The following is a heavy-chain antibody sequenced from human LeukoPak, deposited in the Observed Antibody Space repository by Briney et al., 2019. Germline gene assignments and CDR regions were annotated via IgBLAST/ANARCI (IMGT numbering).Heavy chain of an antibody. D-gene: IGHD3-10*01. CDR3: ARDPGRVRGVLGFDY. CDR2: ISSSSNPI. V-gene: IGHV3-48*04. Sequence: GGSLRLSCAASGFTFSSYAMSWVRRAPGKGLEWVSYISSSSNPIWYADSVKGRFTISRDNAKNSLFLQMNSLRAEDTAVYYCARDPGRVRGVLGFDYWGQGIPVTVSS. J-gene: IGHJ4*02. CDR1: GFTFSSYA.